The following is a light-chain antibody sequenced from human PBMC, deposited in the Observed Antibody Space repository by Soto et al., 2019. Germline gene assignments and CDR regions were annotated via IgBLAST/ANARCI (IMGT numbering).Light chain of an antibody. CDR1: SSDVGGYNY. Sequence: QSALTQPPSASGSPGQSVTISCTGTSSDVGGYNYVSWYQLHPGKAPKLIIYEVSKRPSGVPDHFSGSKSGNTASLTVSGLQADDEADYYCSSFGGSPHVVFGGGTKLTVL. J-gene: IGLJ2*01. V-gene: IGLV2-8*01. CDR2: EVS. CDR3: SSFGGSPHVV.